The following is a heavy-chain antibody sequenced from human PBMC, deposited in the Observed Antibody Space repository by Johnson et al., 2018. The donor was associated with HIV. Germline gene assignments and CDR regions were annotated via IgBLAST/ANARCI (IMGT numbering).Heavy chain of an antibody. CDR2: IKSKTDGGTT. V-gene: IGHV3-15*05. CDR1: GFTFSNAW. D-gene: IGHD4-17*01. Sequence: VQLVESGGGLVKPGGSLRLSCAASGFTFSNAWMSWVRQAPGKGLEWVGRIKSKTDGGTTDYAAPVKGRFTISRDNAKNTLYLQMSSLRAEDTAVYYGARHYGWGDHWDAFDSWGQGTMVTVSS. J-gene: IGHJ3*02. CDR3: ARHYGWGDHWDAFDS.